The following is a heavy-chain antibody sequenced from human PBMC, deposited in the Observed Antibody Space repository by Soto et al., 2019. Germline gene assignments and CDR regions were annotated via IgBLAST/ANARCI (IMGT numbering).Heavy chain of an antibody. D-gene: IGHD3-3*01. V-gene: IGHV4-30-4*01. CDR2: IFYTGST. Sequence: QVHLQESGPGLVKPSQTLSLTCTVSGGFVNSVNNYWSWIRQPPGKGLEWLGYIFYTGSTYYNPSLRCRFTISRDTSKTRLSLKLTSVSAEDTAVYYCARARFTFFGVADPPLGWFDPWGQGTLVTVSS. CDR1: GGFVNSVNNY. CDR3: ARARFTFFGVADPPLGWFDP. J-gene: IGHJ5*02.